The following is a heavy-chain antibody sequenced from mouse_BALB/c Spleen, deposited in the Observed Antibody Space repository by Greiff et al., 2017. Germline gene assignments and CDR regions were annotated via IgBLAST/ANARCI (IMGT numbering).Heavy chain of an antibody. CDR3: ARSFAY. J-gene: IGHJ3*01. CDR1: GYTFTSYW. CDR2: INPSTGYT. V-gene: IGHV1-7*01. Sequence: QVQLKQSGAELAKPAASVKMSCKASGYTFTSYWMHWVKQRPGQGLEWIGYINPSTGYTEYNQKFKDKATLTADKSSSTAYMQLSSLTSEDSAVYYCARSFAYWGQGTLVTVSA.